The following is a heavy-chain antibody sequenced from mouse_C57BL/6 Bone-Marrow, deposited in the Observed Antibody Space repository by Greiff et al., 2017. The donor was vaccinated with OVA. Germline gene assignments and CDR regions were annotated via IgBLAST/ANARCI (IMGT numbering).Heavy chain of an antibody. Sequence: SGAELVRPGASVKLSCTASGFNIKDDYMHWVKQRPEQGLEWIGWIDPENGDTEYASKFQGKATITADTSSNTAYLQLSSLTSEDTAVYYCTLRYYDSMFAYWGQGTLVTVSA. J-gene: IGHJ3*01. CDR1: GFNIKDDY. D-gene: IGHD2-4*01. CDR2: IDPENGDT. V-gene: IGHV14-4*01. CDR3: TLRYYDSMFAY.